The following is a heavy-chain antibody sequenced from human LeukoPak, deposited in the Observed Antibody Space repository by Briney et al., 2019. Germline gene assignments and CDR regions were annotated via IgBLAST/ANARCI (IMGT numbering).Heavy chain of an antibody. CDR2: IYHSGSS. V-gene: IGHV4-4*02. CDR1: GGPISSSNW. Sequence: SETLSLTCAVSGGPISSSNWWSWVRQPPGKGLEWIGEIYHSGSSNYNPSLKSRVTISLDKSKNQFSLKLTSVTAADSAVYYCASLAVAGVDYAGWGQGTLVTVSS. CDR3: ASLAVAGVDYAG. D-gene: IGHD6-19*01. J-gene: IGHJ4*02.